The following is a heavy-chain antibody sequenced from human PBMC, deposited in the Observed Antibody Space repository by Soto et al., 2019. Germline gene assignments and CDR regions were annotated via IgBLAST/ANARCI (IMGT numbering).Heavy chain of an antibody. J-gene: IGHJ4*02. V-gene: IGHV4-4*02. CDR1: GDSITSRNW. D-gene: IGHD1-1*01. CDR3: VRDLGTGTDY. CDR2: IYHSGAS. Sequence: QVQLQESGPGLVKSSGTLSLTCAVSGDSITSRNWWSWVRQAPGKGLEWIGEIYHSGASTYNPSLKSRTTMSVDPSSNHFSLKLTSVTAADTAVYFCVRDLGTGTDYWGRGTLVTVAS.